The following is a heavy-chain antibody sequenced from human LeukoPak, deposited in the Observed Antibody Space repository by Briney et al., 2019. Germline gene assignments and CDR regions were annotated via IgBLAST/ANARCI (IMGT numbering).Heavy chain of an antibody. CDR2: IYYSGST. CDR3: ARDIGLDYYDSNGAFDI. D-gene: IGHD3-22*01. Sequence: SETLSLTCTVSGGSISSYYWSWIRQPPGKGLESTGYIYYSGSTNYNPSLKSRVTISVDTSKNQFSLKLSSVTAADTAVYYCARDIGLDYYDSNGAFDIWGQGTMVTVSS. J-gene: IGHJ3*02. V-gene: IGHV4-59*01. CDR1: GGSISSYY.